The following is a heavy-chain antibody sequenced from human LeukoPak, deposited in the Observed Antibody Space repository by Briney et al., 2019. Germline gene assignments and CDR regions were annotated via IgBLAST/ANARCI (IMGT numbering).Heavy chain of an antibody. D-gene: IGHD2-2*01. V-gene: IGHV3-21*01. Sequence: PGGSLRLSCAASGFTFDRYNMIWVRQAPGKGLEWVSSISSGSSYMYYADSVRGRFTISRDSAKNSLYLQMNSLRAEDTAVYYCARDKTFCSSPSCDADYWGQGTLVTVSS. CDR1: GFTFDRYN. CDR3: ARDKTFCSSPSCDADY. J-gene: IGHJ4*02. CDR2: ISSGSSYM.